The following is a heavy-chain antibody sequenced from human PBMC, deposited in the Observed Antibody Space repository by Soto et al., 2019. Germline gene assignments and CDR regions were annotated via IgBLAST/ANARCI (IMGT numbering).Heavy chain of an antibody. V-gene: IGHV3-30-3*01. CDR3: ARAGNWFDP. J-gene: IGHJ5*02. CDR1: GFTFSSYA. CDR2: ISYDGSNK. Sequence: QVQLVESGGGVVQPGRSLRLSCAASGFTFSSYAMHWVRQAPGKGLEWVAVISYDGSNKYYADSVKGRFTISRDNSKNTLYLQMNSLRAEDTAVYYCARAGNWFDPWGQGTLVTVSS.